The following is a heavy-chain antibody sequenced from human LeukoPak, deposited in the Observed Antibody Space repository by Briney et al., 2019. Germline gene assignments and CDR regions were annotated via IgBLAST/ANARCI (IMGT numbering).Heavy chain of an antibody. D-gene: IGHD1-26*01. CDR1: GFTFSSFS. CDR2: ISGSSSHV. J-gene: IGHJ4*02. Sequence: TGGSLRLSCAASGFTFSSFSMNWVRQAPGKGLEWVSTISGSSSHVYYADSVKGRFTISRDNAKNSVYLQMDSLRAEDTAVYYCTRPPGMDYWGQGTLVTVSS. V-gene: IGHV3-21*01. CDR3: TRPPGMDY.